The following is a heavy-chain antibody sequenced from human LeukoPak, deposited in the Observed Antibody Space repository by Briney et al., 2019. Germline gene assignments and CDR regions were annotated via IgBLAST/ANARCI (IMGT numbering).Heavy chain of an antibody. CDR2: ISSNGGST. CDR3: ARELVGAVDY. J-gene: IGHJ4*02. D-gene: IGHD1-26*01. V-gene: IGHV3-64*01. CDR1: GFTFSSYA. Sequence: GSLRLSCAASGFTFSSYAMHWVRQAPGKGLEYVSAISSNGGSTYYANSVKGRFTISRDNSKNTLYLQMGSLRAEDMAVYYCARELVGAVDYWGQGTLVTVSS.